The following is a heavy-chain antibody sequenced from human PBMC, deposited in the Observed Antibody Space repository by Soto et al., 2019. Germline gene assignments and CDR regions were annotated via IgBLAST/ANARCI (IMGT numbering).Heavy chain of an antibody. CDR2: IYYRGST. Sequence: QLQLQESGPGVVKASETLSLTCAVSGGSITSSSYYWGWIRQAPGGGLEWLGTIYYRGSTYYNPSLVSRATRSADTSKIQLSLNLRSVTAADTAVYYCASPAGADYTFDSWGQGILVTVSS. J-gene: IGHJ4*02. CDR1: GGSITSSSYY. V-gene: IGHV4-39*01. D-gene: IGHD4-4*01. CDR3: ASPAGADYTFDS.